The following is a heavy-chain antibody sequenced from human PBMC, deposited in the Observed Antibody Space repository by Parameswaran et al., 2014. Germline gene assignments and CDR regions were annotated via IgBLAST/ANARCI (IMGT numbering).Heavy chain of an antibody. Sequence: WVRQDPLDKGLEWMGGIDPLFGTANYAQNFQGRVTITADESTNTAYMELSSLRSEDTAVYYCARVACCSNRINWFDPRGQGTLVTVSS. CDR2: IDPLFGTA. J-gene: IGHJ5*02. V-gene: IGHV1-69*01. CDR3: ARVACCSNRINWFDP. D-gene: IGHD2-2*01.